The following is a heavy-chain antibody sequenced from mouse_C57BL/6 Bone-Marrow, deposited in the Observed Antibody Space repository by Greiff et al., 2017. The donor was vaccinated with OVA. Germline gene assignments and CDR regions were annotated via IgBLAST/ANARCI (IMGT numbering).Heavy chain of an antibody. D-gene: IGHD2-2*01. CDR3: ASSPPYVYSLFDY. Sequence: VQLQQSGAELVKPGASVKLSCTASGFNIKDYYMHWVKQRPEQGLEWIGRIDTEDGETKYAPKFQGKATITADTSSTTAYLQLRRLTSADTAVYYCASSPPYVYSLFDYWGQGTTLTVS. CDR1: GFNIKDYY. CDR2: IDTEDGET. J-gene: IGHJ2*01. V-gene: IGHV14-2*01.